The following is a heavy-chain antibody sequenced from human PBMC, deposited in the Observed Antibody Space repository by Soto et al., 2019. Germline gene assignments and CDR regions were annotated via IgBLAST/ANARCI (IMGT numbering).Heavy chain of an antibody. CDR2: FDPEDGET. J-gene: IGHJ4*02. CDR1: GYTLTELS. CDR3: ASGGVVPAAKTLDY. V-gene: IGHV1-24*01. Sequence: ASVKVSCKVSGYTLTELSMHWVRQAPGKGLEWMGGFDPEDGETIYAQKFQGRVTMTEDTSTDTAYMELSSLRSEDTAVYYCASGGVVPAAKTLDYWGQGTLVTVSS. D-gene: IGHD2-2*01.